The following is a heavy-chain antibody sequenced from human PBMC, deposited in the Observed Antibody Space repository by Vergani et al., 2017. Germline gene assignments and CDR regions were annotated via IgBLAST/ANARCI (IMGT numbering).Heavy chain of an antibody. V-gene: IGHV1-2*04. D-gene: IGHD6-6*01. CDR1: GDTFTGYY. CDR3: ARGVAARPLGYYYYXMDV. CDR2: INPNSGGT. J-gene: IGHJ6*03. Sequence: QVQLVQSGAEVKKPGASVKVSCKASGDTFTGYYMHWVRQAPGQGLEWMGWINPNSGGTNYAQKFQGWVTMTRDTSISTAYMELSRLRSDDTAVYYCARGVAARPLGYYYYXMDVWGKGTTVTVSS.